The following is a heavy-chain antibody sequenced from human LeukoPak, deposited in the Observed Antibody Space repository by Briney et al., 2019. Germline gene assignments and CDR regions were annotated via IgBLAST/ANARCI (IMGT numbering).Heavy chain of an antibody. V-gene: IGHV1-69*04. CDR2: IIPILGIA. Sequence: SVKVSCKASGGTFSSYAISWVRQAPGQGLEWMGRIIPILGIANYAQKFQGRVTITADKSTSTAYMELSSLRSEDTAVYYCAKDRGSPRFITGTTSFDYWGQGTLVTVSS. CDR1: GGTFSSYA. CDR3: AKDRGSPRFITGTTSFDY. D-gene: IGHD1-7*01. J-gene: IGHJ4*02.